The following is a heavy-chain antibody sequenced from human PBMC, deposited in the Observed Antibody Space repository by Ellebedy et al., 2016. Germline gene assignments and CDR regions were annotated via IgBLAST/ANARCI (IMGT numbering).Heavy chain of an antibody. CDR1: GYTFTSYL. Sequence: ASVKVSCKASGYTFTSYLMHWVRQAPGQGLEWMGMIVPSDGSTAYAQEFQGRVTLTRDTSTSPVYMELSSLRSEDTAVYYCARDSSGWRSFDYWGQGSLVTVSS. V-gene: IGHV1-46*01. J-gene: IGHJ4*02. CDR3: ARDSSGWRSFDY. D-gene: IGHD6-19*01. CDR2: IVPSDGST.